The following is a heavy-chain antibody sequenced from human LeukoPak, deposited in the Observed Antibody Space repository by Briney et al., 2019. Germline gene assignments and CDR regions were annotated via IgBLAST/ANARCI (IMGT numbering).Heavy chain of an antibody. CDR1: GGSFCGYY. D-gene: IGHD6-13*01. V-gene: IGHV4-34*01. Sequence: SETLSLTCAVYGGSFCGYYWSWIRQPPGKGLEWIGEINHSGSTNYNPSLKSRVTISVDTSKNQFSLKLSSVTAADTAVYYCARAVKGSSWFFDYWGQGTLVTVSS. J-gene: IGHJ4*02. CDR2: INHSGST. CDR3: ARAVKGSSWFFDY.